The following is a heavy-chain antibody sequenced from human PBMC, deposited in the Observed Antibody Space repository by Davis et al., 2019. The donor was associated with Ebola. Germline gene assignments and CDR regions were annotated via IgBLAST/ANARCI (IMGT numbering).Heavy chain of an antibody. CDR1: GGTFSSYA. V-gene: IGHV1-69*13. CDR3: ARWDPGYSYGFGTIGGIDY. D-gene: IGHD5-18*01. Sequence: SVKVSCKASGGTFSSYAISWVRQAPGQGLEWMGGIIPIFGTANYAQKFQGRVTITADESTSTAYMELSSLRSEDTAVYYCARWDPGYSYGFGTIGGIDYWGQGTLVTVSS. J-gene: IGHJ4*02. CDR2: IIPIFGTA.